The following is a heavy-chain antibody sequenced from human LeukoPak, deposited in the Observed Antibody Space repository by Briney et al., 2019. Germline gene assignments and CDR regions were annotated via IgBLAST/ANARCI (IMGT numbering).Heavy chain of an antibody. CDR2: INHSGST. CDR3: ARKGGRYYGSGSYSSNWFDP. D-gene: IGHD3-10*01. Sequence: SETLSLTCAAYGGSFSGYYWSWIRQPPGKGLEWIGEINHSGSTNYNPSLKSRVTISVDTSKNQFSLKLSSVTAADTAVYYCARKGGRYYGSGSYSSNWFDPWGQGTLVTVSS. CDR1: GGSFSGYY. V-gene: IGHV4-34*01. J-gene: IGHJ5*02.